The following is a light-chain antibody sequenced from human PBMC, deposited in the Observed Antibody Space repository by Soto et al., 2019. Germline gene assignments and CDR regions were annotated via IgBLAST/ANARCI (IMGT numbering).Light chain of an antibody. Sequence: DLQMTQFPSSLSSSVGDRVTVTCRASHSVSSYVNWYQQKPGKAPKVVISSSSNLQTGVPSRFSGSRSGTNFSLTISSLQPEDFATYYCQQTFSMPPTFGGGTKVEIK. J-gene: IGKJ4*01. CDR2: SSS. V-gene: IGKV1-39*01. CDR1: HSVSSY. CDR3: QQTFSMPPT.